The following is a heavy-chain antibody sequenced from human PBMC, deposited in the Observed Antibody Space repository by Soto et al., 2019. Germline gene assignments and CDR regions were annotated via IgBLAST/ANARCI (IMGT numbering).Heavy chain of an antibody. CDR2: IFFTGNT. J-gene: IGHJ4*02. CDR3: ARGGGGYRFDS. D-gene: IGHD3-16*02. Sequence: HVQLQESGPGLVKPSETLSLTCTVSGDFSSAHYWSWIRQPPGKGLEWLGYIFFTGNTKYNPSLKSLSSQSADASMNLFSLTLTAVTTADTAVYYCARGGGGYRFDSWGQGTLVTVSS. V-gene: IGHV4-59*11. CDR1: GDFSSAHY.